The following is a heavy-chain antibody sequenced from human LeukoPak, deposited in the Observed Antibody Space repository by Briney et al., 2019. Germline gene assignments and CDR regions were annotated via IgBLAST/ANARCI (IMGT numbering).Heavy chain of an antibody. CDR3: AKDRTVTTFYFDY. CDR2: ISYDGSNK. V-gene: IGHV3-30*18. Sequence: GGSLRLSCAASGFTFSSYGMHWVRQAPGKGLEWVAVISYDGSNKYYADSVKGRFTISRDNSKNTLYLQMNSLRAEDTAVYYCAKDRTVTTFYFDYWGQGTLVTVSS. D-gene: IGHD4-17*01. J-gene: IGHJ4*02. CDR1: GFTFSSYG.